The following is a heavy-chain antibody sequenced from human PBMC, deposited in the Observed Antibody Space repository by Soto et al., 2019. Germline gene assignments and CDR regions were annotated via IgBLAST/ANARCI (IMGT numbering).Heavy chain of an antibody. CDR2: ISAYNGNT. CDR3: ARDGEITIFGVVAKDAFDI. J-gene: IGHJ3*02. Sequence: ASVKVSCKASGYTFTSYGISWVRQAPGQGLEWMGWISAYNGNTNYAQKLQGRVTMTTDTSTSTAYMELRSLRSDDTAVYYCARDGEITIFGVVAKDAFDIWGQGTMVTVS. D-gene: IGHD3-3*01. V-gene: IGHV1-18*01. CDR1: GYTFTSYG.